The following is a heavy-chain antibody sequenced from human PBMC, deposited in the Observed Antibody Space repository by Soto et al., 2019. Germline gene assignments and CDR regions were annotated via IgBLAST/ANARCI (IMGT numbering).Heavy chain of an antibody. D-gene: IGHD2-15*01. CDR2: ISGSGGST. J-gene: IGHJ1*01. Sequence: GGSLRLSCAASGFTFSSYAMSWVRQAPGKGLEWVSAISGSGGSTYYADSVKGRFTISRDNSKNTLYLQMNSLRAEDTAVYYCAKAPDCSGGSCYSGYFQHWGQGTLVTVSS. CDR1: GFTFSSYA. V-gene: IGHV3-23*01. CDR3: AKAPDCSGGSCYSGYFQH.